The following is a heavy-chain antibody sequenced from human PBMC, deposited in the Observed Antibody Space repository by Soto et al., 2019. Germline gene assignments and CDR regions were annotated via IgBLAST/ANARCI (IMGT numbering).Heavy chain of an antibody. D-gene: IGHD2-2*02. V-gene: IGHV4-34*01. CDR1: GGSFSGYY. Sequence: SETLSLTCAVYGGSFSGYYWSWIRQPPGKGLEWIGEINHSGSTNYNPSLKSRVTISVDTSKNQFSLKLSSVTAADTAVYYCVRGRLGYCSSTSCYTLLSRYYYGMDVWGQGTTVTVSS. CDR2: INHSGST. CDR3: VRGRLGYCSSTSCYTLLSRYYYGMDV. J-gene: IGHJ6*02.